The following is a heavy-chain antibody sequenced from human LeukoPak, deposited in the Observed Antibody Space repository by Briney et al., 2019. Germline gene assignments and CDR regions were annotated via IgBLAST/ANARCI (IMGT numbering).Heavy chain of an antibody. V-gene: IGHV4-39*07. CDR1: GGSISSSSYY. J-gene: IGHJ4*02. D-gene: IGHD1-26*01. Sequence: SETLSLTCTVSGGSISSSSYYWGWIRQPPGKGLEWIGEINHSGSTNYNPSLKSRVTISVDTSKNQFSLKLSSVTAADTAVYYCARSPVVGAAYYFDYWGQGTLVTVSS. CDR2: INHSGST. CDR3: ARSPVVGAAYYFDY.